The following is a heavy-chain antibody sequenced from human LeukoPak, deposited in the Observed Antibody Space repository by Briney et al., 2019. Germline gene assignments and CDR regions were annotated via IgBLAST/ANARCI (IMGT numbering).Heavy chain of an antibody. Sequence: GGSLRLSCAASGFTFSSYGMHWVRQAPGKGLEWVAVISYDGSNKYYADSVKGRFTISRDNSKNTLYLQMNSLRAEDTAVYYCAKAYYDSSGYYWGQGTLVTVSS. CDR2: ISYDGSNK. D-gene: IGHD3-22*01. CDR1: GFTFSSYG. V-gene: IGHV3-30*18. J-gene: IGHJ4*02. CDR3: AKAYYDSSGYY.